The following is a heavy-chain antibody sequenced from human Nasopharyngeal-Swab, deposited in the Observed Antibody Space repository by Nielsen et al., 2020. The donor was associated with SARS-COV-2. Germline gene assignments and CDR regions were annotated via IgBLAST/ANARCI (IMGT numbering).Heavy chain of an antibody. CDR1: GFTFSEHW. CDR3: AKWARSLWSDD. J-gene: IGHJ4*02. V-gene: IGHV3-7*03. Sequence: GGSLRLSCKASGFTFSEHWMTWVRQAPGKGPEWVAHIRETENEMYYVDSMKGRFTISRDNAKNSVYLQVDSLRVEDTAVYYCAKWARSLWSDDWGQGTLVTVSS. D-gene: IGHD6-13*01. CDR2: IRETENEM.